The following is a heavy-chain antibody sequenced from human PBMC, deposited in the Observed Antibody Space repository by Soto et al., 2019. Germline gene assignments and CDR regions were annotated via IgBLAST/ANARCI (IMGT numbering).Heavy chain of an antibody. CDR1: GFTFSSYG. J-gene: IGHJ3*02. Sequence: GGSLRLSCAASGFTFSSYGMHWVRQAPGKGLEWVAVIWYDGSNKYYADSVKGRFTISRDNSKNTLYLQMNSLRAEDTAVYYCAREPLPWGYYDILTGYYSYAFDIWGQGTMVTVSS. V-gene: IGHV3-33*01. D-gene: IGHD3-9*01. CDR3: AREPLPWGYYDILTGYYSYAFDI. CDR2: IWYDGSNK.